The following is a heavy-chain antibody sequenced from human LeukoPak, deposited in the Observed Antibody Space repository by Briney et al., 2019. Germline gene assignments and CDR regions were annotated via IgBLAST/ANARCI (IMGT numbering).Heavy chain of an antibody. CDR3: ARVGAQPVRYYWYYMDV. Sequence: PGGSLRLSCAASGFTFSSYWMHWVRQAPGKGLAWVARINTDGSRTRYADSVKGRFTISRDNAKNTLYLQMNSLRADDTAVYYCARVGAQPVRYYWYYMDVWGKGTTVTVSS. D-gene: IGHD6-6*01. J-gene: IGHJ6*03. CDR2: INTDGSRT. V-gene: IGHV3-74*01. CDR1: GFTFSSYW.